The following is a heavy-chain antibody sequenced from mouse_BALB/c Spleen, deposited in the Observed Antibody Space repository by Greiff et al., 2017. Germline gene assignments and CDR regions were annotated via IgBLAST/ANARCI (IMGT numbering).Heavy chain of an antibody. CDR1: GFNINDYY. V-gene: IGHV14-4*02. J-gene: IGHJ4*01. CDR3: NEGRSPGYAMDY. D-gene: IGHD1-1*01. Sequence: VQLQESGAELVRSGASVKLSCTASGFNINDYYMHWVKQRPEQGLEWIGWINPENGDTEYAPKFQGKATMTADTSSNTAYLQLSSLTSEDTAVYYCNEGRSPGYAMDYWGQGTAVTVSS. CDR2: INPENGDT.